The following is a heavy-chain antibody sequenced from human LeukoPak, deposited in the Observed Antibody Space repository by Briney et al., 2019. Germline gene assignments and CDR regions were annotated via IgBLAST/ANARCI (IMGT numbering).Heavy chain of an antibody. CDR2: ISYDGSNK. Sequence: GGSLRLSCAASGFTFSSYGMHWVRQAPGKGLEWVAVISYDGSNKYYADSVKGRFTISRDNSKNTLYLQMNSLRAEDTAVYYCAKLGGQVGATFDYWGQETLVTVSS. CDR1: GFTFSSYG. V-gene: IGHV3-30*18. D-gene: IGHD1-26*01. J-gene: IGHJ4*02. CDR3: AKLGGQVGATFDY.